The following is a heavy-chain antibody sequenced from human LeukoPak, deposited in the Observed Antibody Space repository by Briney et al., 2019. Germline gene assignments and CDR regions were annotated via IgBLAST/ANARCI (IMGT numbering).Heavy chain of an antibody. J-gene: IGHJ5*02. V-gene: IGHV3-11*01. CDR2: ISSSGSTI. CDR1: GFTFSDYY. CDR3: AREVRYQLLSWFDP. Sequence: KPGGSLRLSCAASGFTFSDYYMSWIRQAPGKGLEWVSYISSSGSTIHYADSVKGRFTISRDNAKNSLYLQMNSLRAEDTAVYYCAREVRYQLLSWFDPWGQGTLVTVSS. D-gene: IGHD2-2*01.